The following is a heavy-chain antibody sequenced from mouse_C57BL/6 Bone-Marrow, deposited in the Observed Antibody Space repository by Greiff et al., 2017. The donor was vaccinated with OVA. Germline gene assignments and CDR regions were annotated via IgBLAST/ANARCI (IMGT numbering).Heavy chain of an antibody. CDR2: IYPGDGDT. J-gene: IGHJ3*01. V-gene: IGHV1-82*01. CDR3: AIYGAY. CDR1: GYAFSSSW. D-gene: IGHD1-1*01. Sequence: QVQLKEPGPELVKPGASVKISCKASGYAFSSSWMNWVKQRPGKGLEWIGRIYPGDGDTNYNGKFKGKATLTADKSSSTAYMQLSSLTSEDSAVFFCAIYGAYWGQGTLVTVSA.